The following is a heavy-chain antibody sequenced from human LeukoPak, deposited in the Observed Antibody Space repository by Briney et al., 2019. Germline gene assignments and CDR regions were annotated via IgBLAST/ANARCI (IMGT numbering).Heavy chain of an antibody. J-gene: IGHJ4*02. Sequence: PGGSLRLSCAASGFTFSSYAMSWVRQAPGKGLEWVSAISGSGGSTYYADSVKGRFTVSRDNAKNSLYLQMNSLRAEDMALYYCAKSAGSSGWYPYFDYWGQGTLVTVSS. CDR2: ISGSGGST. CDR3: AKSAGSSGWYPYFDY. D-gene: IGHD6-19*01. V-gene: IGHV3-23*01. CDR1: GFTFSSYA.